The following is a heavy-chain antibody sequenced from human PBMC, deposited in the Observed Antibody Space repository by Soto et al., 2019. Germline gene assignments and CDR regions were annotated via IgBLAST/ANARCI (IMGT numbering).Heavy chain of an antibody. CDR2: VFYSGST. V-gene: IGHV4-39*01. CDR3: ARHMSATNFDY. J-gene: IGHJ4*02. CDR1: GGSISSSSDY. D-gene: IGHD2-21*01. Sequence: SETLSLTCTVSGGSISSSSDYWGWIRQPPGRGLEWIGSVFYSGSTYYYPSLKSRVTISVDTSKNQFSLKLSSVTAADTAVYYCARHMSATNFDYWGQGTLVTVS.